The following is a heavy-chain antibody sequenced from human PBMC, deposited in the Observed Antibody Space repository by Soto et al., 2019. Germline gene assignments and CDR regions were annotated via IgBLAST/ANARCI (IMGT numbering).Heavy chain of an antibody. Sequence: ASVKVSCKASGGTFSSYAISWVRQAPGQGLEWMGGIIPIFGTANYAQKFQGRVTITADKSTSTAYMELSSLRSEDTAVYYCNYGDRRGHYCMGVWGQGNTVTFCS. V-gene: IGHV1-69*06. CDR3: NYGDRRGHYCMGV. CDR2: IIPIFGTA. D-gene: IGHD4-17*01. CDR1: GGTFSSYA. J-gene: IGHJ6*02.